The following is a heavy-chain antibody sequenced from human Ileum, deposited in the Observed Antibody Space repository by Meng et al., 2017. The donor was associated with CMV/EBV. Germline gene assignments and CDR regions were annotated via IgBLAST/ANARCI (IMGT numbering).Heavy chain of an antibody. V-gene: IGHV3-15*01. CDR3: TRARDDYGDLWYYYGMDV. J-gene: IGHJ6*02. Sequence: GGSLRLSCEAPGFTFSHAWLSGARQAPGKGLEWVGRIKGKTDGGTTDSAAPVKGRFTISRDDSKNTLYLQMNSPKTEDTAVYYCTRARDDYGDLWYYYGMDVWGQGTTVTVS. CDR2: IKGKTDGGTT. CDR1: GFTFSHAW. D-gene: IGHD4-17*01.